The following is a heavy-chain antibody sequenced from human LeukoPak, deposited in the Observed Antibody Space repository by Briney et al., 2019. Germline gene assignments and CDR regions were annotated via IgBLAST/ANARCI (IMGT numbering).Heavy chain of an antibody. CDR2: MSTSGST. Sequence: SETLSLTCTVSGDSISSSIYYWSWIRQPAGKGLEWIGRMSTSGSTSYNPSLKSRVTISVDTSKNQFSLKLSSVTAADTAVYYCARGLRKPYYFDYWGQGTLVTVSS. V-gene: IGHV4-61*02. J-gene: IGHJ4*02. CDR1: GDSISSSIYY. CDR3: ARGLRKPYYFDY.